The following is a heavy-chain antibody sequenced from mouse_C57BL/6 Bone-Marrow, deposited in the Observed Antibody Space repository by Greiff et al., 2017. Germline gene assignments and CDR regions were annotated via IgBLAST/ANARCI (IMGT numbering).Heavy chain of an antibody. CDR3: ARRGLLLFDY. CDR1: GYTFTSYW. J-gene: IGHJ2*01. CDR2: IDPSDSYT. V-gene: IGHV1-69*01. D-gene: IGHD1-1*01. Sequence: QVQLKQPGAELVMPGASVKLSCKASGYTFTSYWMHWVKQRPGQGLEWIGEIDPSDSYTNYNQKFKGKSTLTVDKSSSTAYMQLSSLTSEDSAVYYCARRGLLLFDYWGQGTTLTVSS.